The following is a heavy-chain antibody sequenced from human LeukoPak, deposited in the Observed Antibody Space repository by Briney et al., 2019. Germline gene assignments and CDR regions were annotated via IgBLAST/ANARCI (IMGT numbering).Heavy chain of an antibody. Sequence: GAPVKPSCKPSGYTFTNYGISWVRQAPGQGLEWMGWISAYNGNTNYAQKLQGRVTMTTDTSTSTAYMELRSLRSDETAVYYCASYLRDAYWGAGSRVTVSS. V-gene: IGHV1-18*01. CDR2: ISAYNGNT. CDR1: GYTFTNYG. D-gene: IGHD3-10*01. J-gene: IGHJ4*02. CDR3: ASYLRDAY.